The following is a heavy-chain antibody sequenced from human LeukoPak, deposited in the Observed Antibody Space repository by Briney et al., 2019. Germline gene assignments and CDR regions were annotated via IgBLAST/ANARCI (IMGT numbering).Heavy chain of an antibody. CDR3: AKDQHYDSNSLDV. D-gene: IGHD3-22*01. J-gene: IGHJ6*02. Sequence: GGSLRLSCAASGFSFRTFGMHWVRQAPGKGLEWVAIISYDGSNEAYADSVKGRFSISRDNSKNTLYLQMNSLRPEDTAVYYCAKDQHYDSNSLDVWGPGTTVTVSS. V-gene: IGHV3-30*18. CDR1: GFSFRTFG. CDR2: ISYDGSNE.